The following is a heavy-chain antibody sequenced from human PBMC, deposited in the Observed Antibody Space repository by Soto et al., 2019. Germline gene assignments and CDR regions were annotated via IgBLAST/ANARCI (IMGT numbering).Heavy chain of an antibody. CDR2: IYYSGNT. V-gene: IGHV4-39*01. J-gene: IGHJ4*02. CDR3: ARRSYGFSFEY. CDR1: GGSITSSSYY. D-gene: IGHD5-18*01. Sequence: QLQLQESGPGLVKPSETLSLTCTVSGGSITSSSYYWGWIRQPPGKGLEWIGTIYYSGNTYYNPSLKSRVTILADTSKNQFSLKLSSVTAADTAVYYCARRSYGFSFEYWGQGTLVTVSS.